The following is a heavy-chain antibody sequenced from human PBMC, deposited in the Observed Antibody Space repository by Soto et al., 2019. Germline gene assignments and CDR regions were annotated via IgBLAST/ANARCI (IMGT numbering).Heavy chain of an antibody. D-gene: IGHD5-12*01. Sequence: GGSLRLSCVASGFTFSDSYMSWVRQAPGKGLEWVSYIISSGDTTHYADSVKGRFTISRDNAKNSLYLQMNSLRAEDTAIYYCARDRRGYDSAFDIWGQGTMVTVSS. J-gene: IGHJ3*02. CDR1: GFTFSDSY. CDR3: ARDRRGYDSAFDI. V-gene: IGHV3-11*01. CDR2: IISSGDTT.